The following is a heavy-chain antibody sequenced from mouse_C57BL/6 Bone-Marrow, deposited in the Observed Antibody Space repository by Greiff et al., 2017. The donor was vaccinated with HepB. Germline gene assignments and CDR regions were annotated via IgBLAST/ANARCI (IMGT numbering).Heavy chain of an antibody. J-gene: IGHJ1*03. V-gene: IGHV5-6*02. CDR3: ASPFGTWYFDV. D-gene: IGHD4-1*01. Sequence: DVMLVESGGDLVKPGGSLKLSCAASGFTFSSYGMSWVRQTPDKRLEWVATISSGGSYTYYPDSVKGRFTISRDNAKNTLYLQMSSLKSEDTAMYYCASPFGTWYFDVWGTGTTVTVSS. CDR2: ISSGGSYT. CDR1: GFTFSSYG.